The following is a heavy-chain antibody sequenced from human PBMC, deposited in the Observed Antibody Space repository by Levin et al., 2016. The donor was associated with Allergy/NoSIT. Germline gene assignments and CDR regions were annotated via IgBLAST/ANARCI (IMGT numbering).Heavy chain of an antibody. CDR3: AKVDTATRSFDY. J-gene: IGHJ4*02. CDR1: GFTFSSYA. Sequence: GESLKISCAASGFTFSSYAMSWVRQAPGKGLEWVSAISGSGGSTYYADSVKGRFTISRDNSKNTLYLQMNSLRAEDTAVYYCAKVDTATRSFDYWGQGTLVTVSS. CDR2: ISGSGGST. D-gene: IGHD5-18*01. V-gene: IGHV3-23*01.